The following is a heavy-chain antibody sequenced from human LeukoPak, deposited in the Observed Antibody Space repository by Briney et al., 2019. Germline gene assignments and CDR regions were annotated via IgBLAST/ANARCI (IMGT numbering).Heavy chain of an antibody. CDR2: INHSGST. CDR1: GGSFSGYY. V-gene: IGHV4-34*01. J-gene: IGHJ4*02. Sequence: PSETLSLTCAVYGGSFSGYYWSWTRQPPGKGLEWIGEINHSGSTNYNPCLKSRVTISVDTSKNQFSLKLSSVTAADTAVYYCARVRWLARKGYFDYWGQGTLVTVSS. D-gene: IGHD6-19*01. CDR3: ARVRWLARKGYFDY.